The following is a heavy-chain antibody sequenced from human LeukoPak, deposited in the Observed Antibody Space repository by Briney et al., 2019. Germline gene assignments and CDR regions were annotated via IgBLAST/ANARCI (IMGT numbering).Heavy chain of an antibody. CDR1: GYTFTSYY. V-gene: IGHV1-46*01. CDR3: ARGVGIAAADLVVPPNWFDP. D-gene: IGHD6-13*01. CDR2: INPSGGST. J-gene: IGHJ5*02. Sequence: GASVKVSCKASGYTFTSYYMHWVRQAPGQGLEWMGIINPSGGSTSYAQKFQGRVTMTRDTSTSTVYMELSSLRSEDTAVYYCARGVGIAAADLVVPPNWFDPWGQGTLVTVSS.